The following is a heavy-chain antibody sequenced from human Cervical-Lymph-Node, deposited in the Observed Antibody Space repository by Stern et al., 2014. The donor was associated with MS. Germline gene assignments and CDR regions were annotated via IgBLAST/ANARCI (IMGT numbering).Heavy chain of an antibody. V-gene: IGHV2-70*01. J-gene: IGHJ4*02. CDR3: ARIYSNSSEYFFDS. Sequence: ESGPALVKPTQTLTLTCTYSGFSLNTRGASVSWIRQPPGEALEWLALIDWNGDRYYRTPLKTRLAISRDTSKNQVVLTVTALDPVDTATYYCARIYSNSSEYFFDSWGQGGQVIVSS. CDR2: IDWNGDR. D-gene: IGHD5-18*01. CDR1: GFSLNTRGAS.